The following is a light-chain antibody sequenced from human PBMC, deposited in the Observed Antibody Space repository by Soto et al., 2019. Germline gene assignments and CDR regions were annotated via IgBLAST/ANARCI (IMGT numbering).Light chain of an antibody. Sequence: DIQMTQSPSSLSASVGDRVAITCRASQTVRTYLYWYQQKPGKAPTLLVYAASTLGSAVPPRFTGAGSETDFTLTISGLQPEDFATYYCQQTFSTPITFGQGTRLE. CDR3: QQTFSTPIT. CDR2: AAS. J-gene: IGKJ5*01. CDR1: QTVRTY. V-gene: IGKV1-39*01.